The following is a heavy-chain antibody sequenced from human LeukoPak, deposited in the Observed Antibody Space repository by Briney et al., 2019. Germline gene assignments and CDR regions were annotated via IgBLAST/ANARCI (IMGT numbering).Heavy chain of an antibody. J-gene: IGHJ3*02. V-gene: IGHV3-21*01. D-gene: IGHD5-18*01. CDR3: ARDSDVDTAMVLHDAFDI. Sequence: GGSLRLSCAASGFTFSSYSMNWVRQAPGKGLEWVSSISNSSSYIYYADSVKGRFTISRDNAKNSLYLQMNSLRAEDTAVYYCARDSDVDTAMVLHDAFDIWGQGTMVTVSS. CDR1: GFTFSSYS. CDR2: ISNSSSYI.